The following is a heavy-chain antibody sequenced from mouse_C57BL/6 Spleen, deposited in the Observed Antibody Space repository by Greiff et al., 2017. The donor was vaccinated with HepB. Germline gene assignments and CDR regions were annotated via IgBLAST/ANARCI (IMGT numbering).Heavy chain of an antibody. CDR2: IDPSDSYT. CDR1: GYTFTSYW. CDR3: ARSGTTKAAY. D-gene: IGHD4-1*01. J-gene: IGHJ2*01. Sequence: QVQLQQPGAELVKPGASVKLSCKASGYTFTSYWMQWVKQRPGQGLEWIGEIDPSDSYTNYNQKFKGKATLTVDTSSSTAYMQLSSLTSEDSAVYYCARSGTTKAAYWGQGTTLTVSS. V-gene: IGHV1-50*01.